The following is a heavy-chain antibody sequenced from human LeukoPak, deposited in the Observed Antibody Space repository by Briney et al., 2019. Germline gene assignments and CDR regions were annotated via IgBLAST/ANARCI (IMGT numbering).Heavy chain of an antibody. V-gene: IGHV4-59*01. D-gene: IGHD3-10*01. J-gene: IGHJ4*02. CDR3: ARLAMVRGRPFDY. Sequence: PSETLCLTRTVSGGSISSYYWSWIRQPPGKGLEWIGYIYYSGSTNYNPSLKSRVTISVDTSKNQFSLKLSSVTAADTAVYYCARLAMVRGRPFDYWGQGTLVTVSS. CDR2: IYYSGST. CDR1: GGSISSYY.